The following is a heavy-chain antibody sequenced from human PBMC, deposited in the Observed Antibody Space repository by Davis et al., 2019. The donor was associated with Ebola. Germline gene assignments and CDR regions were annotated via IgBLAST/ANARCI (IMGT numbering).Heavy chain of an antibody. V-gene: IGHV3-74*01. CDR2: SNEHGTIT. CDR3: ARDLCGMDDY. CDR1: GFTFSSYW. Sequence: GESLKISCAASGFTFSSYWMHWVRQVPGKGLVWVSRSNEHGTITNYADSVRGRFTISRDNAKNTLYLQMNSLRAEDTAIYYCARDLCGMDDYWGPGTLVTVSS. J-gene: IGHJ4*02. D-gene: IGHD2-21*01.